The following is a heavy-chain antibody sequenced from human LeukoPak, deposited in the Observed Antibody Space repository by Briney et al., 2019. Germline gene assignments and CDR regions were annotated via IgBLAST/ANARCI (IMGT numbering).Heavy chain of an antibody. D-gene: IGHD3-9*01. CDR3: ARDKGHFDVDY. Sequence: SETLSPTCGVSGGSISSGDYYWSWIRQPPGKGLEWIGSIDYSGSTYYNPSLKGRVTISVDTSKKQFSLKLSSVTAADTAVYYCARDKGHFDVDYWGQGTLVTVSS. J-gene: IGHJ4*02. CDR2: IDYSGST. CDR1: GGSISSGDYY. V-gene: IGHV4-39*07.